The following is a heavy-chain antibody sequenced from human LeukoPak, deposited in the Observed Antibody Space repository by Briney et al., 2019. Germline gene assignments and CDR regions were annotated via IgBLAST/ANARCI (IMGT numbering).Heavy chain of an antibody. Sequence: ASETLSLTCTVSGGSISNYYWSWIRQPPGKGLEWIGYIYYSGSTNYNPSLKSRVTISVDTSKNQFSLKLSSVTAADTAVYYCARSPPYYYDSSGYYPPWDYWGQGTLVTVSS. V-gene: IGHV4-59*01. CDR1: GGSISNYY. D-gene: IGHD3-22*01. CDR3: ARSPPYYYDSSGYYPPWDY. CDR2: IYYSGST. J-gene: IGHJ4*02.